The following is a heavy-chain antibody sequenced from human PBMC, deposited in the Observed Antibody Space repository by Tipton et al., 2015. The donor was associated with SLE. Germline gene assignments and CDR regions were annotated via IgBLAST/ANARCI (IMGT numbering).Heavy chain of an antibody. Sequence: SLRLSCAASGFTFSSSGMHWVRQAPGKGMEWVSGISWNSGSIGYADSVEGRFTTSRDNAKNSLYLQMNSLRAEDTALYYCAKDINGVAATLDIWGQGTMVTVSS. J-gene: IGHJ3*02. CDR1: GFTFSSSG. CDR3: AKDINGVAATLDI. D-gene: IGHD2-15*01. CDR2: ISWNSGSI. V-gene: IGHV3-9*01.